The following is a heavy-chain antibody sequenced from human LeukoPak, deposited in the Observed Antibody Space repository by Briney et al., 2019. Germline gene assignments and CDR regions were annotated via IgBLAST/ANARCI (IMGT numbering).Heavy chain of an antibody. CDR3: ARVFAVTPLQWLGNYMDV. D-gene: IGHD6-19*01. Sequence: EASVKVSCKTSGYTFTDYYMHWVRQAPGQGLEWMGWINPNSGGTNYAQKFQGRVTMTRDTSISTAYMELSSLRSDDTAVYYCARVFAVTPLQWLGNYMDVWGKGTTVTVSS. CDR2: INPNSGGT. J-gene: IGHJ6*03. CDR1: GYTFTDYY. V-gene: IGHV1-2*02.